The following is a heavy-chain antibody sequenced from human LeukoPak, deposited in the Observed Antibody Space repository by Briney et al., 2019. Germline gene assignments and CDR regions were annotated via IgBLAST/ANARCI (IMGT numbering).Heavy chain of an antibody. V-gene: IGHV3-48*03. J-gene: IGHJ4*02. CDR2: ISSSGSTI. Sequence: GGSLRLSCAASGFTFSSYEMNWVRQAPGKGLEWVSYISSSGSTIYYADSVKGRFTISRDNAKNSLYLQMNSLRADDTALYYCARGGYDSSGLFDYWGQGTLVTVSS. D-gene: IGHD3-22*01. CDR1: GFTFSSYE. CDR3: ARGGYDSSGLFDY.